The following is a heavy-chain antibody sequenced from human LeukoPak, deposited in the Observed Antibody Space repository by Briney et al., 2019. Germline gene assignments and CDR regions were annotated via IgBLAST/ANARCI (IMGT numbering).Heavy chain of an antibody. V-gene: IGHV4-34*01. D-gene: IGHD3-9*01. J-gene: IGHJ6*03. CDR3: ARQATGYYLYYYYYMDV. CDR2: INHSGST. CDR1: GGSFSGYY. Sequence: SETLSLTCAVYGGSFSGYYWSWIRQPPGKGLEWIGEINHSGSTNYNPSLKSRVTISVDTSKNQFPLKLSSVTAADTAVYYCARQATGYYLYYYYYMDVWGKGTTVTISS.